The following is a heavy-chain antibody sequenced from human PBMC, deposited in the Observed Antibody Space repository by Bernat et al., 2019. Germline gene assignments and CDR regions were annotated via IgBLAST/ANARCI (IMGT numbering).Heavy chain of an antibody. V-gene: IGHV4-39*01. CDR1: GGSISSSSYY. CDR2: IYYSGST. J-gene: IGHJ4*02. CDR3: ARHRDQLRPFDY. D-gene: IGHD2-2*01. Sequence: QLQLQESGPGLVKPSETLSLTCTVSGGSISSSSYYWGWIRQPPGKGLEWIGSIYYSGSTYYNPSLKSRVTISVDTSKNQFSLKLSSVTAADTAVYYCARHRDQLRPFDYWGQGTLVTVSS.